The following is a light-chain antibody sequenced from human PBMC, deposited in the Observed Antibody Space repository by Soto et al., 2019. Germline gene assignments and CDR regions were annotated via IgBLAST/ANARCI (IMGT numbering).Light chain of an antibody. CDR1: SSDISIYNY. Sequence: QSVLTQPASVSGSPGQSITISCTGTSSDISIYNYVSWYQQHPGNAPKLIIYEVSNRPSGISNRFSCAKSGNTASLTISGLQVEDEADYYCCSYTSSTNYVFGAGTKVTAL. J-gene: IGLJ1*01. CDR3: CSYTSSTNYV. V-gene: IGLV2-14*01. CDR2: EVS.